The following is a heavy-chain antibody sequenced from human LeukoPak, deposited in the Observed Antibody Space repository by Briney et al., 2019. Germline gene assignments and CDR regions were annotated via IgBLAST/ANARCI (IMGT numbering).Heavy chain of an antibody. J-gene: IGHJ4*02. Sequence: GGSLRLSCAASGFTFDDYGMSWVRQAPGKGLEWVSGINWNGGSTGYADSVKGRFTISRDNAKNSLYLQMNSLRAEDTASYYCARGGYYDSRYYFDYWGQGTLVTVSS. CDR1: GFTFDDYG. V-gene: IGHV3-20*04. D-gene: IGHD3-22*01. CDR2: INWNGGST. CDR3: ARGGYYDSRYYFDY.